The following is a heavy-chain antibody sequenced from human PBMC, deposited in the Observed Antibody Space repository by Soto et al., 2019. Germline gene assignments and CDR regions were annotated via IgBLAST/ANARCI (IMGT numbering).Heavy chain of an antibody. D-gene: IGHD2-15*01. V-gene: IGHV4-30-4*01. J-gene: IGHJ5*02. CDR1: GDSISTVDYF. CDR2: IYKSTTT. Sequence: SETLSLTCSVSGDSISTVDYFWAWIRQPPGQALEYIGYIYKSTTTYYNPSFESRVAISLDTSKSQFSLTVTSVTAADTAVYFCARGRYCLTGRCFPNWFDAWGQGTLVTVSS. CDR3: ARGRYCLTGRCFPNWFDA.